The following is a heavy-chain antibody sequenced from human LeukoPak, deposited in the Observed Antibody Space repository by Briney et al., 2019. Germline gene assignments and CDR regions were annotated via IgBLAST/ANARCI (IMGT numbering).Heavy chain of an antibody. CDR1: GYTFTSYG. J-gene: IGHJ4*02. D-gene: IGHD3-9*01. Sequence: ASVKVSCKASGYTFTSYGISWVRQAPGQGLEWMGWISAYNGNTNYAQKLQGRVTMTTDTSTSTAYMELRSLRSDDTAVYYCARHYDILTGYYNYYFDYWGQGTLVTVSS. CDR3: ARHYDILTGYYNYYFDY. CDR2: ISAYNGNT. V-gene: IGHV1-18*01.